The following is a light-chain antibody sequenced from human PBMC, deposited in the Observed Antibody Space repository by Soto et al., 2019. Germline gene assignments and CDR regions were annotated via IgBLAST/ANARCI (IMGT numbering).Light chain of an antibody. Sequence: DIQMTQSPSSLSASVGDSVTIACRASQKISTYLNWYQQRPGEAPKVLIYAASTLQGGAPSRFSGSGSGTDFTLTISSLQLKDFATYYCHQSYSTPQTFGLGTKVDI. CDR3: HQSYSTPQT. CDR1: QKISTY. J-gene: IGKJ1*01. V-gene: IGKV1-39*01. CDR2: AAS.